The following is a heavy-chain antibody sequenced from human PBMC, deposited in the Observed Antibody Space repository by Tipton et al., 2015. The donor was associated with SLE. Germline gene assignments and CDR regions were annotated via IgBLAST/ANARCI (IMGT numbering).Heavy chain of an antibody. J-gene: IGHJ4*02. CDR1: GGSISSSSYY. D-gene: IGHD1-26*01. Sequence: LRLTCTVSGGSISSSSYYWGWIRQPPGKGLEWIGSIYYSGSTYYNPSLKSRVTISVDTSKNQFSLKLSSVTAADTAVYYCAGMSYPREGYFDYWGQGTLVTVSS. CDR3: AGMSYPREGYFDY. V-gene: IGHV4-39*07. CDR2: IYYSGST.